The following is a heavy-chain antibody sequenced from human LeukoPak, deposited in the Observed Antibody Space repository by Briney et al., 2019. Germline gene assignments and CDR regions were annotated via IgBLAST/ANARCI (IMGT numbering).Heavy chain of an antibody. J-gene: IGHJ4*02. D-gene: IGHD5-18*01. CDR1: GDSVSSNSAA. V-gene: IGHV6-1*01. CDR2: TYYRSKWYT. CDR3: ARNVETFDY. Sequence: SQTLSLTCAISGDSVSSNSAAWNWIRQSPSRGLEWLGRTYYRSKWYTDYAVSVKGRITINPDTSKNQFSLHLNSVSPEDTAMYFCARNVETFDYWGQGTLVTVSS.